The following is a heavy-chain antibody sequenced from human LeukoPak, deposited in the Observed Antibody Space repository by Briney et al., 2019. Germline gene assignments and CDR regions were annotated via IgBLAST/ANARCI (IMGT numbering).Heavy chain of an antibody. CDR2: IYHSGST. V-gene: IGHV4-4*02. Sequence: SETLSLTCAVSGGSISSSNWWSWVRQPPGKGLEWIGEIYHSGSTNYNPSLKSRVTISVDKSKNQFSLKLSSVTAADTAVYYCARGQLEWENYYYGMDVWGQGTTVTVSS. CDR1: GGSISSSNW. D-gene: IGHD1-1*01. CDR3: ARGQLEWENYYYGMDV. J-gene: IGHJ6*02.